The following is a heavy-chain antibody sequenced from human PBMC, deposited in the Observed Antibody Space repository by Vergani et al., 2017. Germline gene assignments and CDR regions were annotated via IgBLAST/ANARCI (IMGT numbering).Heavy chain of an antibody. CDR1: GFTFSSYS. CDR3: ARDRGYDSSGYYYYGMDV. D-gene: IGHD3-22*01. J-gene: IGHJ6*02. Sequence: EVQLVESGGGLVQPGGSLRLSCAASGFTFSSYSMSWVRQAPGKGLEWVSVIYSGGSTYYADSVKGRFTISRDNSKNTLYLQMNSLRAEDTAVYYCARDRGYDSSGYYYYGMDVWGQGTTVTVSS. CDR2: IYSGGST. V-gene: IGHV3-66*01.